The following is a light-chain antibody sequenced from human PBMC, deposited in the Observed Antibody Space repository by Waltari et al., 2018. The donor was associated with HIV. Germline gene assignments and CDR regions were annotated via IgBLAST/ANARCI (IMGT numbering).Light chain of an antibody. CDR1: QSVSNNH. J-gene: IGKJ2*01. CDR2: AAS. Sequence: EIVLTQYPGTLSLSPGERATLSCRASQSVSNNHLAWYQQKPGQAPKLLIYAASSRATGIPDRISGSGSGTDFTLSISRLEPEDFAVFYCQQYGSFPRTFGQGTKLESK. V-gene: IGKV3-20*01. CDR3: QQYGSFPRT.